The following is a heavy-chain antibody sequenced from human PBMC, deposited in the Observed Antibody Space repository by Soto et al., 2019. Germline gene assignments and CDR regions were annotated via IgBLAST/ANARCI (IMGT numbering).Heavy chain of an antibody. J-gene: IGHJ4*02. CDR1: GGSISSYY. Sequence: QVQLQESGPGLVKPSETLSLTCTVSGGSISSYYWSWIRQPPGKGLEWIGYIYYSGSTDYNPSLKSRVTISVDTSKNQFSLKLSSVTAADTAVYYCARGDSSSWYGDYWGQGTLVTVSS. CDR3: ARGDSSSWYGDY. CDR2: IYYSGST. V-gene: IGHV4-59*01. D-gene: IGHD6-13*01.